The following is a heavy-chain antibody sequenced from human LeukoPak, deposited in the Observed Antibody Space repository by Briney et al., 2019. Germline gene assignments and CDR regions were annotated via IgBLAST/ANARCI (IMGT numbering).Heavy chain of an antibody. Sequence: TGGSLRLSCAASGFTFSSYSMNWVRQAPGKGLEWVSYISSSSSTIYYADSVKGRFTISRDNAKNSLYLQMNSLRAEDTAVYYCARGAYYYDSSGQTDAFDIWGQGTMVTVSS. D-gene: IGHD3-22*01. J-gene: IGHJ3*02. CDR1: GFTFSSYS. V-gene: IGHV3-48*01. CDR3: ARGAYYYDSSGQTDAFDI. CDR2: ISSSSSTI.